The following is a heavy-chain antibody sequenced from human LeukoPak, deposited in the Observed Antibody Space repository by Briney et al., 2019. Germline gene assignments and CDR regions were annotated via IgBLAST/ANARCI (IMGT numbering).Heavy chain of an antibody. CDR2: INNDGSDT. V-gene: IGHV3-74*03. J-gene: IGHJ5*02. Sequence: QRWGSLRLSCAASGFTFSDYWMHWVRQAPGKGLVWVSHINNDGSDTTYADSVKGRFTISRDNAKNTLYLQMNSLRAEDTAVYYCARDRPHNWFDPWGQGTLVTVSS. D-gene: IGHD6-6*01. CDR1: GFTFSDYW. CDR3: ARDRPHNWFDP.